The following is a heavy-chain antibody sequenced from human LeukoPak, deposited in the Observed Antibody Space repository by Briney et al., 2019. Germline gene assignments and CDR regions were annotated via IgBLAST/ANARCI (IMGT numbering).Heavy chain of an antibody. V-gene: IGHV3-15*01. D-gene: IGHD2-2*02. CDR1: GFTFDHYA. J-gene: IGHJ6*02. Sequence: GGSLRLSCAASGFTFDHYAMSWVRQAPGKGLEWVGRIKSKTDGGTTDYAAPVKGRFTISRDDSKNTLYLQMNSLKTEDTAVYYCTTDRDGVVVPAAIYGMDVWGQGTTVTVSS. CDR2: IKSKTDGGTT. CDR3: TTDRDGVVVPAAIYGMDV.